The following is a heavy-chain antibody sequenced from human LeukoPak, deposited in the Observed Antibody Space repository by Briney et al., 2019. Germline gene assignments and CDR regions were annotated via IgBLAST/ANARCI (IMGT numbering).Heavy chain of an antibody. J-gene: IGHJ5*02. Sequence: ASVKVSCKASGYTFTSYDINWVRQATGQGLEWMGWMNPNSGNTGYAQKFQGRVTVTRNTSISTAYMELSSLRSDDTAVYYCARDLGVVVVPAAAQNVNWFDPWGQGTLVTVSS. CDR1: GYTFTSYD. CDR3: ARDLGVVVVPAAAQNVNWFDP. V-gene: IGHV1-8*01. CDR2: MNPNSGNT. D-gene: IGHD2-2*01.